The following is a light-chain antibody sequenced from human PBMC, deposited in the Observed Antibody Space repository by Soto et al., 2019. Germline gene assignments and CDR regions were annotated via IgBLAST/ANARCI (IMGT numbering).Light chain of an antibody. CDR2: GAS. V-gene: IGKV3D-15*01. CDR1: QSVSSN. J-gene: IGKJ1*01. Sequence: EIVMTQSPATLSVSPGERATLSCRASQSVSSNLSWYQQKPCQAPRLLIYGASTRATGIPARFSGSRSGTEFTLTISSLQSEDFSVYYCQQYNNWLTWTFGQGTKVEIK. CDR3: QQYNNWLTWT.